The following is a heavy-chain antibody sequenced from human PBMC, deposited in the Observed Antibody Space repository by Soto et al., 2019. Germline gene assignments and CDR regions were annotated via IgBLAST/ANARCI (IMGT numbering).Heavy chain of an antibody. D-gene: IGHD5-12*01. CDR2: IYYSGST. Sequence: SETLSLTCTVSGGSISSYYWSWIRQPPGKGLEWIGYIYYSGSTNYNPSLKSRVTISVDTSKNQFSLKLSSVTAADTAVYYCATSARGHVEMATKYLFRYWGQGTLVTVSS. CDR3: ATSARGHVEMATKYLFRY. V-gene: IGHV4-59*01. CDR1: GGSISSYY. J-gene: IGHJ4*02.